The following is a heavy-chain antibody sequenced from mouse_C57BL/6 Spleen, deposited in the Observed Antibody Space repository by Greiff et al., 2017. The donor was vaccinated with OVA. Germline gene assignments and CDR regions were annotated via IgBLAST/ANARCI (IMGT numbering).Heavy chain of an antibody. J-gene: IGHJ4*01. Sequence: EVKLMESGPGLVKPSQSLSLTCSVPGYSITSGYYWNWIRQFPGNKLEWMGYISYDGSNNYNPSLKNRISITRDTSKNQFFLKLNSVTTEDTATYYCARGGYEDAMDYWGQGTSVTVSS. CDR1: GYSITSGYY. V-gene: IGHV3-6*01. D-gene: IGHD2-2*01. CDR2: ISYDGSN. CDR3: ARGGYEDAMDY.